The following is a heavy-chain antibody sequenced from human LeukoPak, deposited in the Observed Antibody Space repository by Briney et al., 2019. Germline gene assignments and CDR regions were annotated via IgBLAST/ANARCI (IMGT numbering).Heavy chain of an antibody. J-gene: IGHJ5*02. D-gene: IGHD6-13*01. CDR2: ISSSSSYI. CDR3: ARAGSSSWYGVGWFDP. CDR1: GFTFSSYS. Sequence: GGSLRLSCAASGFTFSSYSMNWVRQAPGKGLEWVSSISSSSSYIYYADSVKGRFTTSRDNAKNSLYLQMNSLRAEDTAVYYCARAGSSSWYGVGWFDPWGQGTLVTVSS. V-gene: IGHV3-21*01.